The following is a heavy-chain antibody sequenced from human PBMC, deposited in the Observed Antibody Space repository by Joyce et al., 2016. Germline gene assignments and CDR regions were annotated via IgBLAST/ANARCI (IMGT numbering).Heavy chain of an antibody. V-gene: IGHV4-59*01. CDR2: IYYSGST. CDR3: AREIDYYDSSGYYPGHFFDY. Sequence: QVQLQESGPGLVKPSETLSLTCTVSGGSITGFYWSWIRQPPGKGLEWIGYIYYSGSTNHNPSLKSRVTISEDTSKNQFSLKLTSVTAADTAVYFCAREIDYYDSSGYYPGHFFDYWGQGNLVTVSS. CDR1: GGSITGFY. J-gene: IGHJ4*02. D-gene: IGHD3-22*01.